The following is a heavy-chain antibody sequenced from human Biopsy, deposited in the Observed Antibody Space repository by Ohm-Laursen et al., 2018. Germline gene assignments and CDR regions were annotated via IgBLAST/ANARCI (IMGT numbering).Heavy chain of an antibody. CDR3: VRHALRLGPKTNWFDT. CDR1: GGSISGSS. Sequence: GTLSLTCTVPGGSISGSSWSWIRQAPGKGLEWIGYISYSRDTNYNPSLKSRITISVDTSKNQFSLKLTSVTAADTTVYYCVRHALRLGPKTNWFDTWGRGTLVTISS. V-gene: IGHV4-59*08. CDR2: ISYSRDT. D-gene: IGHD3-16*01. J-gene: IGHJ5*02.